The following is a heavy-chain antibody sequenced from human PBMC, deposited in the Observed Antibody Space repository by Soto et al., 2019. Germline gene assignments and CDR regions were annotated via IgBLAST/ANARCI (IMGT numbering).Heavy chain of an antibody. Sequence: GGSLRLSCVASGFTFSTYWMHWVRQTPGEGLVWVSHTDSDGTFTTYADSVKGRFTISRDSSKNTVSLEMTSLRAEDTAVYYCAKGGRQWLVTSDFNYWGQGALVTVSS. CDR2: TDSDGTFT. CDR1: GFTFSTYW. J-gene: IGHJ4*02. CDR3: AKGGRQWLVTSDFNY. V-gene: IGHV3-74*01. D-gene: IGHD6-19*01.